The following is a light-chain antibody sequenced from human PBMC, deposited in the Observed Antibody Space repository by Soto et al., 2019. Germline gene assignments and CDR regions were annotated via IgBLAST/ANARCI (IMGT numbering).Light chain of an antibody. CDR1: QSINSN. J-gene: IGKJ1*01. CDR2: RAS. Sequence: EIVMTQSPATLSLSPGERATLSCRASQSINSNLAWYQQKPGQAPRLFMFRASSRATGIPARFSGSGSGTEFTLIISSLQSEDSAVYYCQQYNSWLWTFGQGTKV. V-gene: IGKV3-15*01. CDR3: QQYNSWLWT.